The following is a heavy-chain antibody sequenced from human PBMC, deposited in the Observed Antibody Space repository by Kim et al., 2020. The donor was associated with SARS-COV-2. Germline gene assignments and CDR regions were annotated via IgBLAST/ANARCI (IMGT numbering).Heavy chain of an antibody. CDR3: ARGLHDILTGYQYCFDY. V-gene: IGHV3-21*01. CDR1: GFTFSTYS. J-gene: IGHJ4*02. D-gene: IGHD3-9*01. CDR2: ISTSSSYI. Sequence: GGSLRLSCAASGFTFSTYSMNWVRQAPGKGLEWVSSISTSSSYIYFADSVKGRFTISRDNSKNSLYLQMNSLRAEDTAVYYCARGLHDILTGYQYCFDYWGQGTLVTVSS.